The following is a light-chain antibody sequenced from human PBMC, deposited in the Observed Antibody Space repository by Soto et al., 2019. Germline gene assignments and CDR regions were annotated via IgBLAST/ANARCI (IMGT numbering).Light chain of an antibody. CDR1: SSDVGGYNY. J-gene: IGLJ1*01. CDR2: DVS. V-gene: IGLV2-14*01. CDR3: SSYAHNSTPYV. Sequence: QSVLTQPASVSGSPGQSITISCTGTSSDVGGYNYVSWYQQHPGKAPKLMIYDVSNRPSGVSNRFSGSKSGNTASLTISGLQAEDEADYYCSSYAHNSTPYVVGTGTKVTVL.